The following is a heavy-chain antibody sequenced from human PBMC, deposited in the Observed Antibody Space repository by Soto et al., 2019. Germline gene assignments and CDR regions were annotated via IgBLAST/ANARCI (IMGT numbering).Heavy chain of an antibody. V-gene: IGHV4-59*01. J-gene: IGHJ5*02. CDR1: AGSITSYY. CDR3: ARGHPYSLKTANWFDP. CDR2: VYFSGST. D-gene: IGHD5-18*01. Sequence: PSETLSLTCTVSAGSITSYYWSWIRQPPGKGLEWIGYVYFSGSTNYNPSLKSRVTISVDTSKNQFSLKLSSVTAADTAVYYCARGHPYSLKTANWFDPWGQGTLVTVSS.